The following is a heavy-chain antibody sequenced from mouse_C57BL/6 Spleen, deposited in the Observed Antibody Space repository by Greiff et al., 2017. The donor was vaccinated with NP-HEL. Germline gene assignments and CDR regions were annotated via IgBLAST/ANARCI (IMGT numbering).Heavy chain of an antibody. D-gene: IGHD2-5*01. CDR3: ARRRSNYDYYAMDY. Sequence: VQLQQPGAELVKPGASVKMSCKASGYTFTSYWITWVKQRPGQGLEWIGDIYPGSGSTNYNEKFKSKATLTVDTSSSTAYMQLSSLTSEDSAVYYCARRRSNYDYYAMDYWGQGTSVTVSS. CDR2: IYPGSGST. CDR1: GYTFTSYW. J-gene: IGHJ4*01. V-gene: IGHV1-55*01.